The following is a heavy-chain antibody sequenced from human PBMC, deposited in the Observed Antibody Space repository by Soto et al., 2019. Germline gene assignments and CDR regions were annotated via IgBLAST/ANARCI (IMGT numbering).Heavy chain of an antibody. D-gene: IGHD6-13*01. CDR1: GFTVSSDH. V-gene: IGHV3-53*02. CDR2: MYYGGTT. CDR3: AREAAGFDL. Sequence: EMQLVETGGGLIQPGGSLRLSCAASGFTVSSDHMSWVRQAPGKGLEWISVMYYGGTTYYADSVQGRFTISRDSSTNTLYLQMTDLRADDTAVYYCAREAAGFDLRGQGTMVTVSS. J-gene: IGHJ3*01.